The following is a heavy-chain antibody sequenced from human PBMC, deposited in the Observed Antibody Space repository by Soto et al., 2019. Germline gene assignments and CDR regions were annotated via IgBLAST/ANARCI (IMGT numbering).Heavy chain of an antibody. D-gene: IGHD3-22*01. CDR3: ARRYYDSSGYYATYYFDY. CDR1: GGAFSGYY. CDR2: INHSGNT. V-gene: IGHV4-34*01. J-gene: IGHJ4*02. Sequence: QVQLQQWGAGLLKPSETLSLTCAVYGGAFSGYYWSWTRQPPGKGVECMGEINHSGNTNYTPSPSSRATISVDTSKNRFSLKLSCVTAADTGVYYWARRYYDSSGYYATYYFDYWGRGTLVVVST.